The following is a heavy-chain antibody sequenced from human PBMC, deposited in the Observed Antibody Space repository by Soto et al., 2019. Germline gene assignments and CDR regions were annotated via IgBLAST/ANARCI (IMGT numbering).Heavy chain of an antibody. CDR2: INPNSGDT. CDR1: GYTFTGSS. V-gene: IGHV1-2*02. J-gene: IGHJ4*02. CDR3: ARDLTGDPNY. Sequence: QVQLVRSGAEVKKPGASVNVSCEASGYTFTGSSIHWVRQAPGQGLEWMGYINPNSGDTIFAQKFQGRVTMTRDTSSSTAYMELSRVASDDTAVYYCARDLTGDPNYWGQGILVTVSS. D-gene: IGHD7-27*01.